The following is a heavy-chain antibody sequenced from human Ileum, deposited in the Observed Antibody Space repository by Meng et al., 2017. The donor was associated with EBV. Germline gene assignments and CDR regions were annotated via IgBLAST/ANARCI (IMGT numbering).Heavy chain of an antibody. V-gene: IGHV4-39*01. J-gene: IGHJ4*02. Sequence: QVQLQEAVPGLVKPSGTLSLTCTVVGGSISSSSYYWGWIRQPPGKGLEWIGMIYYSGNTYYNPSLKSRVTISVDTSKNQFSLRLSSVTAADAALYYCARQSDHYYGSGSYYDYWGQGTLVTVSS. CDR1: GGSISSSSYY. CDR2: IYYSGNT. CDR3: ARQSDHYYGSGSYYDY. D-gene: IGHD3-10*01.